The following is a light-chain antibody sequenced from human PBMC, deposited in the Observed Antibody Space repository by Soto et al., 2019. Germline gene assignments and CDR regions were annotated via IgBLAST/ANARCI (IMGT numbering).Light chain of an antibody. J-gene: IGLJ2*01. CDR3: SSYGGRNNLL. CDR1: SRDVGGYNY. Sequence: QSALTQPPSASGSPGQSVTISCTGTSRDVGGYNYVSCYQQHPGEAPKVMIYEVSKRPSGVPDRFSASKSGNTASLTVSGLQAEDEADYYCSSYGGRNNLLFGGGTKLTVL. CDR2: EVS. V-gene: IGLV2-8*01.